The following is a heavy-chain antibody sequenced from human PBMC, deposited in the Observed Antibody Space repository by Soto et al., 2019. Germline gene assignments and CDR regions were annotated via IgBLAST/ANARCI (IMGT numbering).Heavy chain of an antibody. Sequence: SAEVTCKECGYRFTRYGISWVRQAPGQGLEGMGWISAYNGNTNYAQKLQGRVTMTTDTSTSTAYMELRSLRSDDTAVYYCARSQVPPGLFDPWGQGTLVTVSS. V-gene: IGHV1-18*04. J-gene: IGHJ5*02. D-gene: IGHD3-10*01. CDR1: GYRFTRYG. CDR2: ISAYNGNT. CDR3: ARSQVPPGLFDP.